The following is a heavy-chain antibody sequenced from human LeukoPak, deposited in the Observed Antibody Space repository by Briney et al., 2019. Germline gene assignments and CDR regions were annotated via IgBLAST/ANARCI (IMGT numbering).Heavy chain of an antibody. D-gene: IGHD2-2*01. J-gene: IGHJ3*02. CDR2: IKMKSDGETR. Sequence: PGGSLRLSCAASGFTFSNAWMNWVRQAPGKGLEWVGRIKMKSDGETRDYAEPVKGRFTISRDDSHNTLYLQMTSLKTEDTAVYYCTTPGPYASHWFRDAFDIWGRGTMVSVSS. CDR1: GFTFSNAW. CDR3: TTPGPYASHWFRDAFDI. V-gene: IGHV3-15*01.